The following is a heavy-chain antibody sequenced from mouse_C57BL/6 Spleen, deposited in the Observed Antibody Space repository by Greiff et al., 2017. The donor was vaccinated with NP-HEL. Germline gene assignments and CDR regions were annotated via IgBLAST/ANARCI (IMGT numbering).Heavy chain of an antibody. CDR1: GFTFSSYT. CDR2: ISSGGDYI. V-gene: IGHV5-9-1*02. Sequence: EVKLVESGEGLVKPGGSLKLSCAASGFTFSSYTMSWVRQTPEKRLEWVAYISSGGDYIYYADTVKGRFTISRDNARNTLYLQMSSLKSEDTAMYYCTRDLDYYGSHFDYWGQGTTLTVSS. J-gene: IGHJ2*01. D-gene: IGHD1-1*01. CDR3: TRDLDYYGSHFDY.